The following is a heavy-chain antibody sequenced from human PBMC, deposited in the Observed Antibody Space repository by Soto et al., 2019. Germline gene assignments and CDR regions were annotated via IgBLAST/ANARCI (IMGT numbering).Heavy chain of an antibody. Sequence: GASVKVSCKTSGYTFTSYGISWVRQAPGQGLEWMGWISAYNGNTNYAQKLQGRVTMTTDTSTSTAYMELRSLRSDDTAVYYCAREYDSSGYRPTGYYGMDVWGQGTTVTVSS. D-gene: IGHD3-22*01. CDR3: AREYDSSGYRPTGYYGMDV. CDR1: GYTFTSYG. J-gene: IGHJ6*02. CDR2: ISAYNGNT. V-gene: IGHV1-18*01.